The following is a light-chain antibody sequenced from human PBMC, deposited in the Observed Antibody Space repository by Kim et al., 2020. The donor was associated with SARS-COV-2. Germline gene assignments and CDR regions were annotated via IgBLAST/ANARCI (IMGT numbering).Light chain of an antibody. Sequence: VARGQTATIPCGGNNIENKNVHWYRQRPGQAPVLVMYRDKKRPSGIPERLSGSNSGNTATLTISRVEAGDEGDYYCQVWDSRTVVFGGGTKLAVL. V-gene: IGLV3-9*01. J-gene: IGLJ2*01. CDR1: NIENKN. CDR3: QVWDSRTVV. CDR2: RDK.